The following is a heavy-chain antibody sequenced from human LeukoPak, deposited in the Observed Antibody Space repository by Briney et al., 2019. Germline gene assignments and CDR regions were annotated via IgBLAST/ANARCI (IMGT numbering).Heavy chain of an antibody. J-gene: IGHJ5*02. Sequence: ASVKVSCKASGGTFSSYAISWVRQAPGQGLEWMGGIIPIFGTANYAQKFQGRVTITADESTSTAYMELSSLRSEDTAVYYCARSPINDHDYCDSSGPGWFDPWGQGTLVTVSS. V-gene: IGHV1-69*13. CDR3: ARSPINDHDYCDSSGPGWFDP. CDR2: IIPIFGTA. D-gene: IGHD3-22*01. CDR1: GGTFSSYA.